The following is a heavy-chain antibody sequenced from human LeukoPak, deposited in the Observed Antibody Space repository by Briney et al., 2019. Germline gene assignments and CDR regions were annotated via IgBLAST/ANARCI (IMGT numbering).Heavy chain of an antibody. J-gene: IGHJ5*02. Sequence: GASVTVSCKASGYTFTSYGISWVRQAPGQGREWMGWISAYNGNTNYAQKLQGRFTITTDESTSTAYMELSSLRSEDTAVYYCARDHVAYYYDSSGSNWFDPWGQGTLVTVSS. V-gene: IGHV1-18*01. D-gene: IGHD3-22*01. CDR3: ARDHVAYYYDSSGSNWFDP. CDR2: ISAYNGNT. CDR1: GYTFTSYG.